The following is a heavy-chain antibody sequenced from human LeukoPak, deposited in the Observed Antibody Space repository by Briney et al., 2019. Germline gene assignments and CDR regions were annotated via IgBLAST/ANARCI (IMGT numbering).Heavy chain of an antibody. CDR1: GFTVSALY. D-gene: IGHD3-10*01. J-gene: IGHJ4*02. CDR3: ASGPGSRGIFDY. V-gene: IGHV3-53*01. Sequence: PGGSLRLSCAVSGFTVSALYMSWVRQAPGKGLECVSFLYTGGDTYYADSVKGRFTISRDNSKNTLYLQMNSLRAEDTAVYYCASGPGSRGIFDYWGQGTLVTVSS. CDR2: LYTGGDT.